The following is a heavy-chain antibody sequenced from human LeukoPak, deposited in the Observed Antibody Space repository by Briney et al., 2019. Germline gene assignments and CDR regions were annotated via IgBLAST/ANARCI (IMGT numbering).Heavy chain of an antibody. CDR3: ARDDRRFGELKA. Sequence: ASVKVSCKASGYTFTSYGISWVRQAPGQGLEWMGWINPNSGGTNYAQKFQGRVTMTRDTSISTAYMELSRLRSDDTAVYYCARDDRRFGELKAWGQGTLVTVSS. CDR2: INPNSGGT. J-gene: IGHJ5*02. V-gene: IGHV1-2*02. D-gene: IGHD3-10*01. CDR1: GYTFTSYG.